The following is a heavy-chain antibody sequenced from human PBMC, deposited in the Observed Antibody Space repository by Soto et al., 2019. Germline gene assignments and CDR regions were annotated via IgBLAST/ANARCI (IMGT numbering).Heavy chain of an antibody. CDR2: IIPIFGTA. J-gene: IGHJ3*02. D-gene: IGHD5-12*01. CDR3: ARDGRRDGYNVPDI. CDR1: GGTFSSYA. V-gene: IGHV1-69*13. Sequence: GASVKVSCKASGGTFSSYAISWVRQAPGQGLEWMGGIIPIFGTANYAQKFQGRVTITADESTSTAYMELSSLRSEDTAVYYCARDGRRDGYNVPDIWGQGTMVTVSS.